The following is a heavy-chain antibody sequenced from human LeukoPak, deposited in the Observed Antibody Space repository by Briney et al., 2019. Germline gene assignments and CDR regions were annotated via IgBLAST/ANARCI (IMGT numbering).Heavy chain of an antibody. Sequence: PGGSLRLSCATSGFYFNSYGMNWVRQAPGKGLEWVASISGSGGTSYYADSVKGRFIISRDSSKDTLYLQMKSLRVEDTAVYYCAKDRVGADPLYFDYWGQGTLVTVSS. D-gene: IGHD1-26*01. V-gene: IGHV3-23*01. CDR3: AKDRVGADPLYFDY. CDR2: ISGSGGTS. CDR1: GFYFNSYG. J-gene: IGHJ4*02.